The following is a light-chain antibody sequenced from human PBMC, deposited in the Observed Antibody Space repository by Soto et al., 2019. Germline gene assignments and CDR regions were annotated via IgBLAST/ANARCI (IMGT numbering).Light chain of an antibody. J-gene: IGLJ1*01. V-gene: IGLV2-18*02. Sequence: QSALTQPPSVSGSPGESVTISCTGTSSEIGKYDRVSWYQQSPGTAPKLIIYEVTNRPSGVPARFSGSKSGNTASLTISGLQAEDEADYYCSSYISTSRYVFGAGTKVTV. CDR1: SSEIGKYDR. CDR2: EVT. CDR3: SSYISTSRYV.